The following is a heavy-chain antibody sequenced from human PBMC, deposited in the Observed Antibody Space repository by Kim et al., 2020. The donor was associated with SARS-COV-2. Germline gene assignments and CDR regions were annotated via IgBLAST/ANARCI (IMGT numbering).Heavy chain of an antibody. CDR2: TYYRSKWYN. CDR3: ARDLKYSSGWYPLDYFDY. D-gene: IGHD6-19*01. J-gene: IGHJ4*02. Sequence: SETLSLTCAISGDSVSSNSAAWNWIRQSPSRGLEWLGRTYYRSKWYNDYAVSVKSRITINPDTSKNQFSLQLNSVTPEDTAVYYCARDLKYSSGWYPLDYFDYWGQGTLVTVSS. CDR1: GDSVSSNSAA. V-gene: IGHV6-1*01.